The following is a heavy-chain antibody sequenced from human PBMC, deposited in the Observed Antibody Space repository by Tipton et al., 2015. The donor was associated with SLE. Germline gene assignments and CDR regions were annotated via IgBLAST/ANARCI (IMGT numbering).Heavy chain of an antibody. V-gene: IGHV4-39*07. CDR2: IDHSGST. D-gene: IGHD4-17*01. CDR3: AKDYNYDNADYN. Sequence: TLSLTCTVSGGSISSSSYYWGWIRQPPGKGLEWIGEIDHSGSTNSNPSLKSRVSMSVDKSKNQFSLKLSSVTVVDTAVYYCAKDYNYDNADYNWGQGKLVIVSS. J-gene: IGHJ4*02. CDR1: GGSISSSSYY.